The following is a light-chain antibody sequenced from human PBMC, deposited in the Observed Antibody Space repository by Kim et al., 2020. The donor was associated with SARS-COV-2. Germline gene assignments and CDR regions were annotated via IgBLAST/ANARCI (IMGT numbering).Light chain of an antibody. Sequence: DIVMTQSPDSLAVSLGERATINCKSSQSVLYSFNNKSYLAWYQQKPGQPPKLLIYWASTRESGVPDRFSGSGSGTDFTLTISSLQAEDVAVYYSQQYYSTPPTFGPGTKVDIK. J-gene: IGKJ3*01. CDR1: QSVLYSFNNKSY. V-gene: IGKV4-1*01. CDR3: QQYYSTPPT. CDR2: WAS.